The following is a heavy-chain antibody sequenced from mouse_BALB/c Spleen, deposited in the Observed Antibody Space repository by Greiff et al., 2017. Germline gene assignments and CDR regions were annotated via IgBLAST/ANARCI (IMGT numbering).Heavy chain of an antibody. CDR1: GFNIKDYY. J-gene: IGHJ2*01. CDR2: IDPENGDT. V-gene: IGHV14-4*02. CDR3: NAYYGSSYYYFDY. D-gene: IGHD1-1*01. Sequence: VQLKESGAELVRSGASVKLSCTASGFNIKDYYMHWVKQRPEQGLEWIGWIDPENGDTEYAPKFQGKATMTADTSSNTAYLQLSSLTSEDTAVYYCNAYYGSSYYYFDYWGQGTTLTVSS.